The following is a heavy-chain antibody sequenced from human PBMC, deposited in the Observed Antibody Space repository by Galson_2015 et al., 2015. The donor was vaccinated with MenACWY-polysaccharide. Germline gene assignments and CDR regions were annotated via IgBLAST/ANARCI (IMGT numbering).Heavy chain of an antibody. J-gene: IGHJ4*02. V-gene: IGHV6-1*01. CDR2: TYYRSKWYN. D-gene: IGHD6-13*01. CDR3: ARGGIAAAGVFDY. Sequence: RQSPSRGLEWLGRTYYRSKWYNDYAVSVKSRITINPDTSKNQFSLQLNSVTPEDTAVYYCARGGIAAAGVFDYWGQGTLVTVSS.